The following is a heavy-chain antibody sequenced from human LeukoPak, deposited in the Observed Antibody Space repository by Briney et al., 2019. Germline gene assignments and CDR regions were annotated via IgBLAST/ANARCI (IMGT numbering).Heavy chain of an antibody. CDR2: ISGSGGST. CDR1: GFTFSSYA. J-gene: IGHJ4*02. D-gene: IGHD6-25*01. CDR3: ANGRGVSSAPFDY. V-gene: IGHV3-23*01. Sequence: GGSPRLSCAASGFTFSSYAMSWVLQAPGKGLEWVSAISGSGGSTYYADSVKGRFTISRDNSKNTLYLQMNSLRAEDTAVYYCANGRGVSSAPFDYWGQGTLVTVSS.